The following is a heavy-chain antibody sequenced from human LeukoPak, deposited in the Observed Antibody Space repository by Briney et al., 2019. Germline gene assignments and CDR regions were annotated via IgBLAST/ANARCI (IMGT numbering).Heavy chain of an antibody. CDR2: IKSKDDGGTT. Sequence: GGSLRLSCAASGFSFSKAWMNWVRQAPGKGLEWVGRIKSKDDGGTTDYAAPVKGRFTMSGDDSKNTLFLQMNNLQTEDAAVYYCTTRGIVGTSLGDFWGQGTLVTVSS. D-gene: IGHD1-26*01. CDR3: TTRGIVGTSLGDF. CDR1: GFSFSKAW. J-gene: IGHJ4*02. V-gene: IGHV3-15*01.